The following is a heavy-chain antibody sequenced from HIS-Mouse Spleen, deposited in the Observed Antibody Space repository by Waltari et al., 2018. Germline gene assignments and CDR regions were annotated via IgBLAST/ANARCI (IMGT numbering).Heavy chain of an antibody. CDR1: GGSISSSSYY. J-gene: IGHJ4*02. CDR2: IYYSGST. V-gene: IGHV4-39*07. Sequence: QLQLQESGPGLVKPSETLSLTCTVSGGSISSSSYYWGWIRQPPGKGLGWIGSIYYSGSTYYSPSLKSRVTISVDTSKNQFSLKLSSVTAADTAVYYCARGAGFLDYWGQGTLVTVSS. CDR3: ARGAGFLDY. D-gene: IGHD3-10*01.